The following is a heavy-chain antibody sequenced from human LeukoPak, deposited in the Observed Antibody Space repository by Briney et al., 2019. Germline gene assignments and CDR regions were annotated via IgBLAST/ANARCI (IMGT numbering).Heavy chain of an antibody. Sequence: GGSLRLSCAASGFTFSSYEMNWVRQAPGKGLEWVSYISSSGSTIYYADSVKGRFTISRDNAKNSLYLQMNSLGAEDTAVYYCARDTYYRDRGYFDYWGQGTLVTVSS. CDR1: GFTFSSYE. CDR3: ARDTYYRDRGYFDY. CDR2: ISSSGSTI. D-gene: IGHD2/OR15-2a*01. J-gene: IGHJ4*02. V-gene: IGHV3-48*03.